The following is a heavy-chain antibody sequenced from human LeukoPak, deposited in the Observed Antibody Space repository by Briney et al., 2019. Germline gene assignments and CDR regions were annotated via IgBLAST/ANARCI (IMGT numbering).Heavy chain of an antibody. V-gene: IGHV4-4*02. CDR1: GGSISNSNW. Sequence: SETLSLTCAVSGGSISNSNWWSWVRQPPGKGLEWIGKIYHSGTTNYNPSLKSRVTISVDTSKNQFSLKLSSVTAADTAVYYCARCPSIAAAGGFDYWGQGTLVTVSS. CDR2: IYHSGTT. D-gene: IGHD6-13*01. J-gene: IGHJ4*02. CDR3: ARCPSIAAAGGFDY.